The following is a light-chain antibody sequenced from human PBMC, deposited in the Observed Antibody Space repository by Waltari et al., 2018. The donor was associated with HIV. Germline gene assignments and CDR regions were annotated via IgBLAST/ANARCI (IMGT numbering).Light chain of an antibody. V-gene: IGLV7-46*01. CDR1: TGAVPSDPY. J-gene: IGLJ2*01. CDR3: LLSYGGARV. CDR2: DTS. Sequence: QAVVTQEPSLTVSPGGTVTLTCGSSTGAVPSDPYPYWFQQTPGQAPRTLIYDTSNKHSWTPARCAGSLLGGKAALTLSGAQPEDEAEYYCLLSYGGARVFGGGTKLTVL.